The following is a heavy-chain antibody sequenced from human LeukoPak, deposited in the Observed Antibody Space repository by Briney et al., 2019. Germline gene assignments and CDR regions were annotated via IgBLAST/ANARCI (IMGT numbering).Heavy chain of an antibody. V-gene: IGHV4-34*01. Sequence: SQTLSLTCAVYGASFSGYYCSWIRQPPGKWLEWIGEINQSGSTTYTPSLKSRVTISVDTSKNQFSLKMSSVTGTDAAVYYCARSKPEYCSGGNCYAPFDYWGQGTLVTVYS. J-gene: IGHJ4*02. D-gene: IGHD2-15*01. CDR1: GASFSGYY. CDR3: ARSKPEYCSGGNCYAPFDY. CDR2: INQSGST.